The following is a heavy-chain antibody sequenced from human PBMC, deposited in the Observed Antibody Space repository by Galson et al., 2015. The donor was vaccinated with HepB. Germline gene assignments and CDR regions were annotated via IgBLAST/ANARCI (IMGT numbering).Heavy chain of an antibody. CDR3: ARGGYDAFDI. CDR2: IYHSGST. Sequence: SETLSLTCGVSGGSISSINWWSWVRQSPGKGLEWIGEIYHSGSTNYNPSLKSRVSISVDKSKNQFSLKLSSVTAADTAAYYCARGGYDAFDIWGQGTMVTVSS. CDR1: GGSISSINW. V-gene: IGHV4-4*02. J-gene: IGHJ3*02. D-gene: IGHD3-16*01.